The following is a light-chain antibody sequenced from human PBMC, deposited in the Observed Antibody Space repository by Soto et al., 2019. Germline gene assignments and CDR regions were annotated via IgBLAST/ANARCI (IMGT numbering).Light chain of an antibody. Sequence: DIQMTQSPSTLSASVGDRVTITCRASQSISSWLAWYQQKPGKAPKLLIYDASSLESGGPSRFSGGGSGTEFTLTISSLQPDDLATYSGQQYNSYPITFGQETRLEIK. CDR3: QQYNSYPIT. CDR2: DAS. CDR1: QSISSW. V-gene: IGKV1-5*01. J-gene: IGKJ5*01.